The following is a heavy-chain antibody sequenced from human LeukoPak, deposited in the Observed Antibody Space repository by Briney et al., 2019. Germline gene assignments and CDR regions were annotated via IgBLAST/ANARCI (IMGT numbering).Heavy chain of an antibody. J-gene: IGHJ4*02. CDR2: FDPEDGET. CDR1: GYTLTELS. Sequence: GASVKVSCKVSGYTLTELSMHWVRQAPGKGLEWMGGFDPEDGETIYAQKFQGRVTMTEDTSTDTAYMELSSLRSEDTAVYYCARVGYYSYGPHLGYYFDYWGQGTLVTVSS. CDR3: ARVGYYSYGPHLGYYFDY. D-gene: IGHD5-18*01. V-gene: IGHV1-24*01.